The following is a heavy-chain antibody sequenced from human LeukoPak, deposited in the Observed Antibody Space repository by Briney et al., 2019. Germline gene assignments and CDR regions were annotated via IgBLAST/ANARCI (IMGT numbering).Heavy chain of an antibody. CDR1: GGSFSGYY. J-gene: IGHJ4*02. CDR2: INHSGST. D-gene: IGHD5-12*01. Sequence: SKTLSLTCAVNGGSFSGYYWSWIRQPPGKGLEWIGEINHSGSTNYNPSLKSRVTISADTSKNQFSLRLSSVTAADTAVYYCARGGGRLRLRSGGYWGQGTLVTVSS. CDR3: ARGGGRLRLRSGGY. V-gene: IGHV4-34*01.